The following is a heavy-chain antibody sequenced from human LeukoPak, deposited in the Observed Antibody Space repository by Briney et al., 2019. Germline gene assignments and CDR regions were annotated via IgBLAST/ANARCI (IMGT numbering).Heavy chain of an antibody. CDR2: IYYSGST. CDR3: ARGGRFARYYDILTSSSTLYAYYGMDV. CDR1: GGSISSYY. Sequence: SETLSLTCTVSGGSISSYYWSWIRQPPGKGLEWIGYIYYSGSTNYNPSLKSRVTISVDTSKKQFSLKLSSVTAADTAVYYCARGGRFARYYDILTSSSTLYAYYGMDVWGQGTTVTVSS. V-gene: IGHV4-59*01. J-gene: IGHJ6*02. D-gene: IGHD3-9*01.